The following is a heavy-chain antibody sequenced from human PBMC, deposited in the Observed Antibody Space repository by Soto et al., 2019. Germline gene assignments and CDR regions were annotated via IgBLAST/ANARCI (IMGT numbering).Heavy chain of an antibody. J-gene: IGHJ6*02. D-gene: IGHD3-3*01. Sequence: AASVKVSCKASGYTFTGYYMHWVRQAPGQGLEWMGWINPNSGGTNYAQKFQGWVTMTRDTSISTAYMELSRLRSDDTAVYYCARANITIFGVVPDYGMDVWGQGTTVTVSS. CDR3: ARANITIFGVVPDYGMDV. V-gene: IGHV1-2*04. CDR2: INPNSGGT. CDR1: GYTFTGYY.